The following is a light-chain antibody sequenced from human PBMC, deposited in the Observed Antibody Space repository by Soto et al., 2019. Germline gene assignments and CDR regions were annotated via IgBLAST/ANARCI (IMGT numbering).Light chain of an antibody. J-gene: IGLJ2*01. Sequence: QSALTKPPSASGSPGQSVTISCTGTSSDVGGYNYVSWYQQHPGKAPKLMIYEVSTRPSGVPDRFSGSKSGNTASLTVSGLHAEDEADYYCSSYAGSNNLVVFGGGTKLTVL. V-gene: IGLV2-8*01. CDR2: EVS. CDR1: SSDVGGYNY. CDR3: SSYAGSNNLVV.